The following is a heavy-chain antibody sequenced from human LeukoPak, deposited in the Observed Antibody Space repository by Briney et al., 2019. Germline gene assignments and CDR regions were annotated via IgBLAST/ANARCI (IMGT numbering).Heavy chain of an antibody. V-gene: IGHV3-74*01. Sequence: GVPLRLFCAASGFTLSHHWMHCPRQFPGKGVVCVSRINSDGSSTTYAASLRGRFTISRDKARNTMYLQMNRLRAEDTTVHYCARATSYSNYGMDVWGQGTPVTVSS. CDR3: ARATSYSNYGMDV. J-gene: IGHJ6*02. D-gene: IGHD6-13*01. CDR1: GFTLSHHW. CDR2: INSDGSST.